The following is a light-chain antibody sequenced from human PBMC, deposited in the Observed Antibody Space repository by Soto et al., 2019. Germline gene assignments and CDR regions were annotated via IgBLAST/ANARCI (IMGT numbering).Light chain of an antibody. V-gene: IGKV3-20*01. CDR2: GAS. CDR1: QSVSSNY. Sequence: IVLTQSPGTLSLSPGERATLSCRASQSVSSNYLAWYQQKPGQAPRLLIYGASSRATGIPDRFSGSGSGTDFTLTISRLEPEDFAVYYCQQYDSLRTFGQGTKVDIK. CDR3: QQYDSLRT. J-gene: IGKJ1*01.